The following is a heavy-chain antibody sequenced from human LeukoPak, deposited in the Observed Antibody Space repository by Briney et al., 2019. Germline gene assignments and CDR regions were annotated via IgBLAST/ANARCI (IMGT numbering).Heavy chain of an antibody. J-gene: IGHJ3*02. D-gene: IGHD3-22*01. CDR2: INHSGST. CDR3: ARRNYYDSSGYYYYNAFDT. Sequence: SETLSLTCAVYGGSFSGYYWSWIRQPPGKGLEWIGEINHSGSTNYNPSLKSRVTISVDTSKNQFSLKLSSVTAADTAVYYCARRNYYDSSGYYYYNAFDTWGQGTMVTVSS. V-gene: IGHV4-34*01. CDR1: GGSFSGYY.